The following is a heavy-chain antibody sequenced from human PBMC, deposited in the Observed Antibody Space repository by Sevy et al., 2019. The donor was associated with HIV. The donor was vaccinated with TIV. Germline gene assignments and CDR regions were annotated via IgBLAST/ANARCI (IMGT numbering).Heavy chain of an antibody. V-gene: IGHV3-11*01. Sequence: GGSLRLSCAASGFTFSDYYMSWIRQAPGKGLEWVSYISSSGSTIYYADSVKGRFTISRDNAKNSLYLQMNSLRAEDTAVYYWAGDVNDSSGPIDYWGQGTLVTVSS. CDR1: GFTFSDYY. J-gene: IGHJ4*02. CDR2: ISSSGSTI. D-gene: IGHD3-22*01. CDR3: AGDVNDSSGPIDY.